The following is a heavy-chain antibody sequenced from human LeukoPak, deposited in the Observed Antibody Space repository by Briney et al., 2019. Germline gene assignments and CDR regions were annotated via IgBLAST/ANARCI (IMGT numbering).Heavy chain of an antibody. CDR3: ARGRFWSGSPGDALDI. CDR1: GYSISSGYY. D-gene: IGHD3-3*01. J-gene: IGHJ3*02. V-gene: IGHV4-38-2*02. Sequence: SETLSLTCTVSGYSISSGYYWGWIRQPPGKGLEWIGSIYHSGSTYYNPSLKSRVTISVDTSKNQFSLKLSSVTAADTAVYYCARGRFWSGSPGDALDIWGQGTMVTVSS. CDR2: IYHSGST.